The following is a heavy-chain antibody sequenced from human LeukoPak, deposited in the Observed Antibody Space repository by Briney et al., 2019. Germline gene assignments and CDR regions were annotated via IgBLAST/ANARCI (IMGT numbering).Heavy chain of an antibody. J-gene: IGHJ4*02. CDR3: ARDHKSRNMVRGVTVDY. D-gene: IGHD3-10*01. CDR2: INPNSGGT. V-gene: IGHV1-2*02. Sequence: ASVKVSCKASGYTFTGYYMHWVRQAPGRGLEWMGWINPNSGGTNYAQKFQGRVTMTRDTSISTAYMELSRLRSDDTAVYYCARDHKSRNMVRGVTVDYWGQGTLVTVSS. CDR1: GYTFTGYY.